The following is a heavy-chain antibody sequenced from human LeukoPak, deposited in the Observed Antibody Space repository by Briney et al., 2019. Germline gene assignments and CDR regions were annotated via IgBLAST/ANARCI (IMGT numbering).Heavy chain of an antibody. V-gene: IGHV3-13*05. CDR3: ARGPARGPYDNTGYSFSA. Sequence: GGSLRLSCAASGFTFNIYDMHWVRQVSGKGLEGVSGIGKGGDPYYPDSVKGRFTISRKNAKNVLYLQMNSLTAGDTAVYYCARGPARGPYDNTGYSFSAWGQGTLVTVSS. J-gene: IGHJ5*02. D-gene: IGHD5-12*01. CDR1: GFTFNIYD. CDR2: IGKGGDP.